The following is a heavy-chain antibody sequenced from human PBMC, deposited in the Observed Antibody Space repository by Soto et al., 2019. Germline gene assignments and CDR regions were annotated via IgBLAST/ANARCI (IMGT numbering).Heavy chain of an antibody. D-gene: IGHD6-6*01. J-gene: IGHJ3*02. CDR2: IHPGDSNT. V-gene: IGHV5-51*01. CDR3: ARCDLAEHSDSFARGFAI. Sequence: VKISAERRGGTYSTYWRASVRQTPGKGLEWMGIIHPGDSNTRYSPSFQGQVTISADKSISTAYLQWSSLKASDTAIYYCARCDLAEHSDSFARGFAIRGQGTMVTVSS. CDR1: GGTYSTYW.